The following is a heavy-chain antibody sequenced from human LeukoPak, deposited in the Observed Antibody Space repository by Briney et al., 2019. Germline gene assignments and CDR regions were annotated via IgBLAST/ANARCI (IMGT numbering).Heavy chain of an antibody. D-gene: IGHD3-16*02. CDR1: GGSFSGYY. CDR2: INHSGST. CDR3: ARAPYDYVWGSYRPRAYFDY. Sequence: SETLSLTCAVYGGSFSGYYWSWIRQPPGKGLEWIGGINHSGSTNYNPSLKSRVTISVDTSKNQFSLKLSSVTAADTAVYYCARAPYDYVWGSYRPRAYFDYWGQGTLVTVSS. V-gene: IGHV4-34*01. J-gene: IGHJ4*02.